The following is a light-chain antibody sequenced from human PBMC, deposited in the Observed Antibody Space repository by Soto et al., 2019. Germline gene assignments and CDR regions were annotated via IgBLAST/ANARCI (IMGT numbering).Light chain of an antibody. J-gene: IGKJ1*01. CDR1: QSVRNQ. Sequence: EIVLTQSPATLSLSPGERATLSCRASQSVRNQLAWYQQKPGQAPRLLIYDSSNRATGIPGRFSGSVSGTDYPHTIRSLEPEDFAVYYCHQRSRWPWTFGKGTKVEIK. CDR3: HQRSRWPWT. CDR2: DSS. V-gene: IGKV3-11*01.